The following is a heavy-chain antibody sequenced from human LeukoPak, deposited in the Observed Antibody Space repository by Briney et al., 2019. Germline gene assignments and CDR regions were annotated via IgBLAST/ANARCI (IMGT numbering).Heavy chain of an antibody. D-gene: IGHD5-24*01. CDR2: IYYSGST. J-gene: IGHJ4*02. CDR1: GGSISSSRDY. CDR3: ARHRSGWLQSSFDY. V-gene: IGHV4-39*01. Sequence: SETLSLTCTVSGGSISSSRDYWAWLRQPPGKGLEWVANIYYSGSTYYSPSLKSRVTISVDTSKNQFSLKLSSVTAADTAVYYCARHRSGWLQSSFDYWGQGTLVTVSS.